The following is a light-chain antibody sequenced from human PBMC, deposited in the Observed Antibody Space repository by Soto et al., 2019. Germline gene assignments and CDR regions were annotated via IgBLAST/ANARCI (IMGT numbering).Light chain of an antibody. CDR1: SSNIGAGID. CDR2: ANT. J-gene: IGLJ2*01. V-gene: IGLV1-40*01. Sequence: QSVLTQPPSVSASPGQRVTISCTGSSSNIGAGIDVHWYQKFPGTAPKLLIYANTNRPSGVPDRFSGSKSGTSASLAITGLQAEDEADYYCQSYDNSLSGPVFGGGTKLTV. CDR3: QSYDNSLSGPV.